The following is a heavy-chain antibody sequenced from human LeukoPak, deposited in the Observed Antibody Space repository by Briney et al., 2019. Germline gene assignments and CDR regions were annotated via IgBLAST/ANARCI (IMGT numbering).Heavy chain of an antibody. Sequence: SETLSLSPTLSRGSITIYNWCWIRQPLRKGLERIGYIYYSGSTNYNPYLKSRVTISVDTSKNHFSLKLSSVTAADTAVYYWARVLYYDFWSGPYYFDYWGEGTLVTVSS. CDR3: ARVLYYDFWSGPYYFDY. J-gene: IGHJ4*02. D-gene: IGHD3-3*01. CDR1: RGSITIYN. V-gene: IGHV4-59*01. CDR2: IYYSGST.